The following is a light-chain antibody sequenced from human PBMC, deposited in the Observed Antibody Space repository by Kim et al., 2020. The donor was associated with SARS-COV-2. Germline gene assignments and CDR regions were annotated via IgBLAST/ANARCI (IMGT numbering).Light chain of an antibody. J-gene: IGLJ2*01. CDR3: YSRDSSGDHLV. CDR2: GKN. Sequence: LGQTLRVTCQGYSHRKYYASWYQQKPGQAPVLVIYGKNNRPSGIPDRFSGSSSGDTVSLTITGAQAEDEGDYYCYSRDSSGDHLVFGGGTQLTVL. CDR1: SHRKYY. V-gene: IGLV3-19*01.